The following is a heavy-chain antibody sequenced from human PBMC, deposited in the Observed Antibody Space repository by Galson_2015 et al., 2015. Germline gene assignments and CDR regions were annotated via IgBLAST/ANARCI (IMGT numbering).Heavy chain of an antibody. V-gene: IGHV1-2*04. J-gene: IGHJ5*02. D-gene: IGHD2-2*01. CDR1: GYTFTGYY. CDR2: INPNSGGT. Sequence: SVKVSCKASGYTFTGYYMHWVRQAPGQGLEWMGWINPNSGGTNYAQKFQGWVTMTGDKSISTAYLQWSSLKASDTAMYYCARGRFDCSSTSCYRYINWFDPWGQGTLVTVSS. CDR3: ARGRFDCSSTSCYRYINWFDP.